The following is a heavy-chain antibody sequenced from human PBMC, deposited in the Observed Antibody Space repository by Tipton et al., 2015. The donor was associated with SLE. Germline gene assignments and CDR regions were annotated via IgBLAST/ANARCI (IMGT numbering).Heavy chain of an antibody. CDR3: ARDLGSWGFDY. CDR1: GFTFSSYG. CDR2: IWYDGSNK. V-gene: IGHV3-30*19. J-gene: IGHJ4*02. D-gene: IGHD2-15*01. Sequence: SLRLSCAASGFTFSSYGMHWVRQAPGKGLEWVAVIWYDGSNKYYADSVKGRFTISRDNSKNTLYLRMNSLRAEDTAVYYCARDLGSWGFDYWGQGTLVTVSS.